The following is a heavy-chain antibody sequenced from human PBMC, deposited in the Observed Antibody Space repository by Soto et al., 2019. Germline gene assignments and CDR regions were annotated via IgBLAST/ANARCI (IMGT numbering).Heavy chain of an antibody. Sequence: ASVKVSCKASGYTFTSYAMHWVRQAPGQRLEWMGWINAGNGNTKYSQNFQGRVTITRDTSASTAYMELSSLRAEDTAVYYCAKVKGSSWYEESYYYYYGMDVWGQGTTVTVSS. D-gene: IGHD6-13*01. J-gene: IGHJ6*02. V-gene: IGHV1-3*01. CDR1: GYTFTSYA. CDR3: AKVKGSSWYEESYYYYYGMDV. CDR2: INAGNGNT.